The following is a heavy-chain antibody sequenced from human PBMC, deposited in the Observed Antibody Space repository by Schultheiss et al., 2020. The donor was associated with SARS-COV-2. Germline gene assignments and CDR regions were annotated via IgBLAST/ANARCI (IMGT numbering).Heavy chain of an antibody. D-gene: IGHD3-16*02. V-gene: IGHV4-59*12. CDR3: ARGRAVSTFYYYDYSMDV. CDR2: IYYSGST. J-gene: IGHJ6*02. CDR1: GGSISSYY. Sequence: SETLSLTCTVSGGSISSYYWSWIRQPPGKGLEWIGYIYYSGSTNYNPSLKSRVTISVDTSKNQFSLKVSSVTAADTAVYYCARGRAVSTFYYYDYSMDVWGQGTTVTVSS.